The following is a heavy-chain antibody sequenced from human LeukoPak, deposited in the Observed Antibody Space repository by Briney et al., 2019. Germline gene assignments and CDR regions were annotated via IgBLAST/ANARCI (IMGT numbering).Heavy chain of an antibody. CDR2: VFSDSDAT. V-gene: IGHV1-2*06. CDR3: ARGNNYGHDY. J-gene: IGHJ4*02. Sequence: RASVKVSCKPSGYIFAGYNVHWVRQAPGRGLEWMGRVFSDSDATNYAQKFQGRVTMTRDRSISTAYMELSRLNSDDTAVYYCARGNNYGHDYWGQGTLVIVSS. D-gene: IGHD5-18*01. CDR1: GYIFAGYN.